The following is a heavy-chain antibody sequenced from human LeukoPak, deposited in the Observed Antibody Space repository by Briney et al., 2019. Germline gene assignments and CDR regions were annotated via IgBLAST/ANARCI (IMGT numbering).Heavy chain of an antibody. D-gene: IGHD1-26*01. CDR3: ASHAGDLGSYYWGFDY. CDR2: TNPSGGST. Sequence: ASVKVSCKASGYTFTSYYMHWVRQAPGQGLEWMGITNPSGGSTSYAQKFQGRVTMTRDTSTSTVYMELSSLRSEDTAVYYCASHAGDLGSYYWGFDYWGQGTLVTVSS. CDR1: GYTFTSYY. J-gene: IGHJ4*02. V-gene: IGHV1-46*01.